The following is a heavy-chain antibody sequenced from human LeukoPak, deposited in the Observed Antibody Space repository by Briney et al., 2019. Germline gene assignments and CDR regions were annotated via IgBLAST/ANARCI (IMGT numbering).Heavy chain of an antibody. CDR1: GGSISSYY. D-gene: IGHD7-27*01. V-gene: IGHV4-59*01. CDR2: IYYSGST. CDR3: AKVLLGIGIGNWYFDL. J-gene: IGHJ2*01. Sequence: SETLSLTCTVSGGSISSYYWSWIRQPPGKGLEWIGYIYYSGSTNYNPSLKSRVTISVDTSTNQFSLKLSSVTAADTAVYSWAKVLLGIGIGNWYFDLWGRGTLVTVSS.